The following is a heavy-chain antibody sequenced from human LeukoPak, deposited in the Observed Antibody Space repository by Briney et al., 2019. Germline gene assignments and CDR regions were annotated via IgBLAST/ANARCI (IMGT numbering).Heavy chain of an antibody. V-gene: IGHV3-48*04. D-gene: IGHD3-3*01. Sequence: GGSLRLSCAASGFIFSSYITHWVRQAPGKGLEWVSYISSSSSAIYYADSVKGRFTISRDNAKNSLYLQMNSLRAEDTAVYYCITDNLGANDFWSGYWLDYWGQGTLVTVSS. J-gene: IGHJ4*02. CDR1: GFIFSSYI. CDR2: ISSSSSAI. CDR3: ITDNLGANDFWSGYWLDY.